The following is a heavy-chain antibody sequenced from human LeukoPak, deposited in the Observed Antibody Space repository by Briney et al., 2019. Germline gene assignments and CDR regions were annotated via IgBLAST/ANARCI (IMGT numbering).Heavy chain of an antibody. CDR1: GFSFSTSV. CDR2: IHGSGTNT. D-gene: IGHD3-9*01. V-gene: IGHV3-23*01. J-gene: IGHJ5*01. Sequence: GGSLRLSCAASGFSFSTSVMGWVRQAPGKGLEWVSAIHGSGTNTYYADSVTGRFTTSRDNSKNTLYLQMTNLRVEDTALYYCARLPTGYPNWFDSWGQGTLVTVSS. CDR3: ARLPTGYPNWFDS.